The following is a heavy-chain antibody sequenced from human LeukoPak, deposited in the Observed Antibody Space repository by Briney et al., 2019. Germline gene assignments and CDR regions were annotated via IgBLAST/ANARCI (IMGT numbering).Heavy chain of an antibody. V-gene: IGHV4-59*01. J-gene: IGHJ4*02. Sequence: MTSETLSLTCTVSGGSISSYHWSWIRQPPGKGLEWIGYIYYTGSTNYNPSLKSRVTISVDTSKNQFSLKLSSVTAADTAVYYCARETYCGGDCYSGFEYWGQGTLVTVSS. D-gene: IGHD2-21*02. CDR1: GGSISSYH. CDR3: ARETYCGGDCYSGFEY. CDR2: IYYTGST.